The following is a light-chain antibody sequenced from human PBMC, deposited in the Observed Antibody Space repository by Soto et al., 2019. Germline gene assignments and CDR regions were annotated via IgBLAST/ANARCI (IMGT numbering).Light chain of an antibody. CDR1: QSVSDNF. CDR3: QDYGGSPPT. CDR2: AAS. Sequence: EIVLTQSPGTLSLSPGERVTLSCSASQSVSDNFLAWYQQRPGQSPRLLISAASRRATGIPDRFSGSGSGTDFTLIISRLEPEDFAVYFCQDYGGSPPTFGQGTKVDIK. V-gene: IGKV3-20*01. J-gene: IGKJ1*01.